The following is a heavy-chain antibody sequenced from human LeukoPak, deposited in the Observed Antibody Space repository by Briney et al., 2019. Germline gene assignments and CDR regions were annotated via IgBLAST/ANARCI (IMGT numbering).Heavy chain of an antibody. J-gene: IGHJ5*02. CDR1: GYTFTSYD. CDR3: ARAGALGFWSGYYTWFDP. Sequence: RASVTVSCMASGYTFTSYDINWVRPATGQGREGMGWMNPNSGNTGYAQKFQGRVTMTRNTSISTAYMELSSLRSEDTAVYYCARAGALGFWSGYYTWFDPWGQGTLVTVSS. D-gene: IGHD3-3*01. V-gene: IGHV1-8*01. CDR2: MNPNSGNT.